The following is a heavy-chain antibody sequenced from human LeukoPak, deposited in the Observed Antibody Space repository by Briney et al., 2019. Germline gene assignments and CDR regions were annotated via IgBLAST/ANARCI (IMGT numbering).Heavy chain of an antibody. Sequence: ASVKVSCKASGGTFSSYAISWVRQAPGQGLEWMGGIIPIFGTANYAQKFQGRVTITADESTSTAYMELSSLRSEDTAVYYCASSRWFGELSADYYYYMDVWGKGTTVTVSS. CDR1: GGTFSSYA. D-gene: IGHD3-10*01. CDR2: IIPIFGTA. V-gene: IGHV1-69*13. J-gene: IGHJ6*03. CDR3: ASSRWFGELSADYYYYMDV.